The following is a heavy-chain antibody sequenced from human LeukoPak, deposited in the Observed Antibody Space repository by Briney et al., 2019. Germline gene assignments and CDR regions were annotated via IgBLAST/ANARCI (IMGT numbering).Heavy chain of an antibody. CDR2: INHSGST. J-gene: IGHJ4*02. CDR1: GGSFSGYY. D-gene: IGHD3-22*01. CDR3: ARQGYDSSGYYYALGYFDY. V-gene: IGHV4-34*01. Sequence: SETLSLTCAVYGGSFSGYYWSWIRQPPGKGLEWIGEINHSGSTNYNPSLKSRVTISVDTSKNQFSLKLSSVTAADTAVYYCARQGYDSSGYYYALGYFDYRGQGTLVTVSS.